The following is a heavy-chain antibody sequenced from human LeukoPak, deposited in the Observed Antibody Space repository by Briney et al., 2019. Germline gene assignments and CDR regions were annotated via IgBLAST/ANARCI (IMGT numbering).Heavy chain of an antibody. Sequence: PGGSLRLSCAASGFTFSSYAMHWVRQAPGKGLEWVAVISYDGSNKYYADSVKGRFTISRDNSKNTLYLQMNSLRAEDTAVYYCARVSWEMATIFDYWGQGTLVTVSS. CDR3: ARVSWEMATIFDY. CDR1: GFTFSSYA. D-gene: IGHD5-24*01. J-gene: IGHJ4*02. CDR2: ISYDGSNK. V-gene: IGHV3-30*01.